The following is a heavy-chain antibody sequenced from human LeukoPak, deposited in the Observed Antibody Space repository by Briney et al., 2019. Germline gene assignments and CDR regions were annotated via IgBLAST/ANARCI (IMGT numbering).Heavy chain of an antibody. V-gene: IGHV3-9*03. CDR3: ARSYINYGGNSADAFNI. J-gene: IGHJ3*02. CDR2: ISWNSDTI. D-gene: IGHD4-23*01. Sequence: GGSLRLSCVPSGFTFDDHAMHWVRQGPGKGLEWVGGISWNSDTIGYADSVKGRFTISRDNAKNSLYLQINSVRTEDMALYYCARSYINYGGNSADAFNIWGQGTMVTVSS. CDR1: GFTFDDHA.